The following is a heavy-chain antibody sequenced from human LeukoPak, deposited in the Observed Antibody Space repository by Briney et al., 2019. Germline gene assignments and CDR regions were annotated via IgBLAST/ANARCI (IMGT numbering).Heavy chain of an antibody. Sequence: GASVKVSCKASGGTFSSYAISWVRQAPGQGLEWMGGIIPIFGTANYAQKFQGRVTITADESTSTAYMELSSLRSEDTAVYYCASSLGSGYCSSISCRDYWGQGTLVTVSS. V-gene: IGHV1-69*13. CDR3: ASSLGSGYCSSISCRDY. CDR1: GGTFSSYA. D-gene: IGHD2-2*01. CDR2: IIPIFGTA. J-gene: IGHJ4*02.